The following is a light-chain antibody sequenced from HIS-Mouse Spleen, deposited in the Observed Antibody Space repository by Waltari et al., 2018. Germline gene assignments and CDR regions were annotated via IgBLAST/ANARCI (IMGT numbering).Light chain of an antibody. J-gene: IGLJ3*02. CDR1: SSDVGSYNL. V-gene: IGLV2-23*01. Sequence: QSALTQPASVSGSPGQSITISCTGTSSDVGSYNLVSWYQQHPGKAPKLMIYEGSKRPSGVLNRFSGSKSGNTASLTISGLQAEDEADYYCCSYAGSSTWVFGGGTKLTVL. CDR2: EGS. CDR3: CSYAGSSTWV.